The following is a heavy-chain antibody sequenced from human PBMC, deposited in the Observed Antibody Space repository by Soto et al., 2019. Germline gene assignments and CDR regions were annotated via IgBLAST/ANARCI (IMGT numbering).Heavy chain of an antibody. Sequence: GASVKVSCKASGGTFSSYAISWVRQAPGQGLEWMGGIIPIFGTANYAQKFQGRVTITADKSTSTAYMELSSLRSEDTAAYYCARTGYSYGYRYYYYGMDVWGQGTTVTVSS. V-gene: IGHV1-69*06. CDR2: IIPIFGTA. CDR3: ARTGYSYGYRYYYYGMDV. D-gene: IGHD5-18*01. J-gene: IGHJ6*02. CDR1: GGTFSSYA.